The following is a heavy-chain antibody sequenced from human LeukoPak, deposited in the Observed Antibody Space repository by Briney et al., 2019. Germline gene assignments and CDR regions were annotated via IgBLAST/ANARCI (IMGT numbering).Heavy chain of an antibody. CDR3: ARDPSNTSGWSPYFDF. CDR2: ISCYNGDT. Sequence: ASVKVSCKAPGYTFTNHGIAWVRQAPGQGLEWMGWISCYNGDTRYGQKLQGRVTMSTDTSTTTAYMELTSLRSDDTAVYYCARDPSNTSGWSPYFDFWGQGTLVTVSS. V-gene: IGHV1-18*01. D-gene: IGHD6-19*01. J-gene: IGHJ4*02. CDR1: GYTFTNHG.